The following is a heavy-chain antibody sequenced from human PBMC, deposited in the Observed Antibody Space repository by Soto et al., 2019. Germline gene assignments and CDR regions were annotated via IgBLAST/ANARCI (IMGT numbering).Heavy chain of an antibody. D-gene: IGHD2-15*01. CDR3: AHSAFPCGSCYSRVYFQH. CDR2: IYWDDDK. Sequence: QITLKESGPTLVKPTQTLTLTCTFSGFSLSTSGVGVGWIRQPPGKALEWLALIYWDDDKRYSPSLKSRPTIPTDTSKTQVVLTMTNMDPVDTATYYCAHSAFPCGSCYSRVYFQHWGQGTLVTVSS. J-gene: IGHJ1*01. CDR1: GFSLSTSGVG. V-gene: IGHV2-5*02.